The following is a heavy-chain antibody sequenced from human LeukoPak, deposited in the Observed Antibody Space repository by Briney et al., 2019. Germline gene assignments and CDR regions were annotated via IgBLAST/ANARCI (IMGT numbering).Heavy chain of an antibody. CDR3: ARGLTRNSNWFDP. CDR1: GGSFSDYY. CDR2: INHSGST. J-gene: IGHJ5*02. D-gene: IGHD3-9*01. V-gene: IGHV4-34*01. Sequence: SETLSLTCAVYGGSFSDYYWSWIRQPPGKGLEWIGEINHSGSTNYNPSLKSRVTISVDTSKNQFSLKLSSVTAADTAVYYCARGLTRNSNWFDPWGQGTLVTVSS.